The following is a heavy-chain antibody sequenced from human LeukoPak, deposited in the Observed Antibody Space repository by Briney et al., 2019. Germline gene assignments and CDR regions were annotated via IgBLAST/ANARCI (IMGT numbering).Heavy chain of an antibody. D-gene: IGHD5-12*01. CDR1: GGSISSYY. Sequence: SETLSLTCTVSGGSISSYYWSWIRQPPGKGLEWIGYIYYSGSTNYNPSLKSRVTISVDTSKNQFSLKLSSVTAADTAVYYCARENNGGYSGYDRYYYGMDVWGQGTTVTVSS. CDR2: IYYSGST. V-gene: IGHV4-59*12. CDR3: ARENNGGYSGYDRYYYGMDV. J-gene: IGHJ6*02.